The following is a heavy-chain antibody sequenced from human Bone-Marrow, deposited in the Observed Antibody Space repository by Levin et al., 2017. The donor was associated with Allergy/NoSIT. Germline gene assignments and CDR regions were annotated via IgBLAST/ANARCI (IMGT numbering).Heavy chain of an antibody. D-gene: IGHD3-10*01. J-gene: IGHJ6*02. CDR1: GFTFSSSA. Sequence: LSLTCAASGFTFSSSAMHWVRQAPGKGLEWVAVISYDGSNKYYADSVKGRFTISRDNSKNTVCLQMNSLRTEDTAVYYCASHPGYYASGSYDDYYYAMDVWGQGTTVTVSS. CDR3: ASHPGYYASGSYDDYYYAMDV. CDR2: ISYDGSNK. V-gene: IGHV3-30*04.